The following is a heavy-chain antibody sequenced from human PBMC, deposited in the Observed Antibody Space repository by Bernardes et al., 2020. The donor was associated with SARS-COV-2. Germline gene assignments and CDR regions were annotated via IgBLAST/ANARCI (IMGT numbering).Heavy chain of an antibody. CDR3: ATGFVVVPAASSFHFYYYYGMDV. J-gene: IGHJ6*04. CDR2: FDPADGET. Sequence: ASVKVSCKVSGYPLTELSMHWVRQSPGTGLEWMGGFDPADGETIYAQKFHGRVPMPEDTSTDTAYMELSSLRSEATSVYYCATGFVVVPAASSFHFYYYYGMDVWGEGTTVTVSS. V-gene: IGHV1-24*01. D-gene: IGHD2-2*01. CDR1: GYPLTELS.